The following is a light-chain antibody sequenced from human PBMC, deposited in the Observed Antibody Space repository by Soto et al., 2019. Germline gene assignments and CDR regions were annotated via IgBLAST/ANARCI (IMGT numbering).Light chain of an antibody. V-gene: IGKV3-20*01. J-gene: IGKJ2*01. CDR1: QRLSNNY. CDR2: TTS. CDR3: QHFGTSAGYT. Sequence: EVVLTQSPGTLSLSPGERATLSCRASQRLSNNYLAWYHQKPGQAPRLLIYTTSFRATGIPDRFSGSGSGTDFTLTISRLEPEDFAVYYCQHFGTSAGYTFGQGTKREIK.